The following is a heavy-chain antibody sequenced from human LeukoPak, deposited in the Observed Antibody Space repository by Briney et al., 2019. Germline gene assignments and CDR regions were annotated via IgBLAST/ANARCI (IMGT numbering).Heavy chain of an antibody. CDR3: ARRHCSSTSCYAAPYFDY. D-gene: IGHD2-2*01. CDR2: IFYSGST. V-gene: IGHV4-59*08. Sequence: SETLSLTCTVSGGSISGYYWSWIRQPPGKGLEWIGYIFYSGSTNYNPSLKSRVTISVDTSKNQFSLRLSSVTAADTAVYYCARRHCSSTSCYAAPYFDYWGQGTLVTVSS. CDR1: GGSISGYY. J-gene: IGHJ4*02.